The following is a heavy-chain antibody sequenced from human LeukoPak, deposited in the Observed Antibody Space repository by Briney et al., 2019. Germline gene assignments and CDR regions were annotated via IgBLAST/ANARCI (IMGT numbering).Heavy chain of an antibody. V-gene: IGHV3-33*08. D-gene: IGHD5-12*01. Sequence: GGSLRLSCAASGFTFSDYYMSWIRQAPGKGLEGVAVIWYDGSNKYYADSVKGRFTISRVNAKNSLYLQMNSLRAEDTAVYYCARDPGFYGMDVWGQGTTVTVSS. CDR1: GFTFSDYY. J-gene: IGHJ6*02. CDR3: ARDPGFYGMDV. CDR2: IWYDGSNK.